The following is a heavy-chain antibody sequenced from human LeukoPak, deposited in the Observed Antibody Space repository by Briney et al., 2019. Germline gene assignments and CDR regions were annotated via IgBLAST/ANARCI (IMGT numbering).Heavy chain of an antibody. D-gene: IGHD3-22*01. CDR2: IFNGGST. Sequence: GGSLRLSCAASGFAVSSNHMNWVRQAPGKGLEWVSVIFNGGSTYYADSVRGRFTISRDNSKNTLYLQMNSLRAEDTAVYYCAKDYVTMIVVVTLDYWGQGTLVTVSS. CDR1: GFAVSSNH. J-gene: IGHJ4*02. V-gene: IGHV3-53*01. CDR3: AKDYVTMIVVVTLDY.